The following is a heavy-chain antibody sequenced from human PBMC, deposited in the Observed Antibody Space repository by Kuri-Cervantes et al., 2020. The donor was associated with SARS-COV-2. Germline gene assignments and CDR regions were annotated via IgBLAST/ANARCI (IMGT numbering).Heavy chain of an antibody. CDR3: AKVETANLDY. V-gene: IGHV3-7*01. CDR2: IKQDGSEK. CDR1: GFTFSSYW. D-gene: IGHD3-3*01. J-gene: IGHJ4*02. Sequence: GESLKISCAASGFTFSSYWMSWVRQAPGRGLEWVANIKQDGSEKYYVDSVKGRFTISRDNAKNSLYLQMNSLRAEDTAVYYCAKVETANLDYWGQGTLVTVSS.